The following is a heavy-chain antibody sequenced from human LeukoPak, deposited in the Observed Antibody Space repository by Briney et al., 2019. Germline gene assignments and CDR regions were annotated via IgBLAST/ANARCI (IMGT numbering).Heavy chain of an antibody. CDR1: GYTFTSYG. J-gene: IGHJ5*02. Sequence: ASVKVSCKASGYTFTSYGISWVRQAPGQGLEWMGWINPNSGGTNYAQKFQGWVTMTRDTSISTAYMELSRLRSDDTAVYYCATTTASPEGWFDPWGQGTLVTVSS. CDR3: ATTTASPEGWFDP. V-gene: IGHV1-2*04. D-gene: IGHD4-17*01. CDR2: INPNSGGT.